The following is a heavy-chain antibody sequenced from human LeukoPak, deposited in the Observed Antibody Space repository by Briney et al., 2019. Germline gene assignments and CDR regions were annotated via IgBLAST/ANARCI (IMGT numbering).Heavy chain of an antibody. CDR2: IYTSGST. J-gene: IGHJ5*02. D-gene: IGHD3-10*01. CDR1: GGSISSYY. Sequence: SETLSLTCTVSGGSISSYYWSWIRQPAGKGLEWIGRIYTSGSTNYNPSLKSRVTMSVDTSKNQFSLKLSSVTAADTAVYYCARTGSLWGYGSGSRWFDPWGQGTLVTVSS. CDR3: ARTGSLWGYGSGSRWFDP. V-gene: IGHV4-4*07.